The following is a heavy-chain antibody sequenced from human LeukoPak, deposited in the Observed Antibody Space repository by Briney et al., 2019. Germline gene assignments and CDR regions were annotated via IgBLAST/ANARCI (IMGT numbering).Heavy chain of an antibody. V-gene: IGHV3-33*08. J-gene: IGHJ4*02. CDR1: GFTFSSYA. D-gene: IGHD3-16*01. Sequence: QPGGSLRLSCAASGFTFSSYAMSWVRQAPGKGLEWVAPIWNAGTNTYYADSVKGRFTISRDNSKNTLYLQMNSLRAEDTAVYHCVGDTPPGGDYYLDYWGQGTLVIVSS. CDR3: VGDTPPGGDYYLDY. CDR2: IWNAGTNT.